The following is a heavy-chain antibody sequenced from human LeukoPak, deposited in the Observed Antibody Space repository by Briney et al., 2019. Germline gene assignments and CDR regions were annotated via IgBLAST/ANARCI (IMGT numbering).Heavy chain of an antibody. CDR3: ARRFSYGSGRYGMDV. D-gene: IGHD3-10*01. J-gene: IGHJ6*02. Sequence: LETLSLTCTLSGVSISNRNSYWGWIRQSPGMGLEWVGTISYSGSTLYNPSLKSRITISMDTSKNQFSLRLNSVTAADTAVYFCARRFSYGSGRYGMDVWGQGTTVTVSS. CDR1: GVSISNRNSY. CDR2: ISYSGST. V-gene: IGHV4-39*01.